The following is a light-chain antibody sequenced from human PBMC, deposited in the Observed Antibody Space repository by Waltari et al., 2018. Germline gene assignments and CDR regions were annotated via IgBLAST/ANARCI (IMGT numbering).Light chain of an antibody. V-gene: IGKV1-5*03. CDR2: KAS. J-gene: IGKJ2*03. CDR3: QQYNTYSS. Sequence: DIQMTQSPSTVSASVGDTITITCRASQSISNYLAWYQQKPAKAPKLLIYKASSSGSGVPSRFSGSGSGTEFTLTISSLQPDDSATYYCQQYNTYSSFGQGSKLEI. CDR1: QSISNY.